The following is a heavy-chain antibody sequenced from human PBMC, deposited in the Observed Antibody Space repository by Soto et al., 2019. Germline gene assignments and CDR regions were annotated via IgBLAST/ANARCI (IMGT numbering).Heavy chain of an antibody. CDR2: ISSSSYT. D-gene: IGHD3-3*01. CDR3: ARDEILNSITIFGVVIDYYYGMDV. CDR1: GFTFSDYY. J-gene: IGHJ6*02. Sequence: PGGSLRLSCAASGFTFSDYYMSWIRQAPGKGLEWVSYISSSSYTNYADSVKGRFTISRDNAKNSLYLQMNSLRAEDTAVYYCARDEILNSITIFGVVIDYYYGMDVWGQGTTVTVSS. V-gene: IGHV3-11*06.